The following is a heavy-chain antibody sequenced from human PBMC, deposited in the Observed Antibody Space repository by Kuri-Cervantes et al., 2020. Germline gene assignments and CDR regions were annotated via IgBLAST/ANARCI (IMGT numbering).Heavy chain of an antibody. D-gene: IGHD2-21*02. Sequence: GGSLRLSCAASGFTFDDYAMHWVRQAPGKGLEWVSGISWNSGSIGYADSVKGRFTISRDNAKNSLYLQMNSLRAEDTAVYYCARERGYCGGDCYLLELYGMDVWGQGTTVTVSS. CDR1: GFTFDDYA. J-gene: IGHJ6*02. CDR3: ARERGYCGGDCYLLELYGMDV. V-gene: IGHV3-9*01. CDR2: ISWNSGSI.